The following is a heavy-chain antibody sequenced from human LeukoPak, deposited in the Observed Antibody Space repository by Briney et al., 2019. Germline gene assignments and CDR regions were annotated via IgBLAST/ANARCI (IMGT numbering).Heavy chain of an antibody. Sequence: GASVKVSCKVSGYTLTELSMHWVRQAPGKGLEWMGWISANNGNTDYAQNFQGRVTITTDTSTSTVYMELRSLRSDDMAVYYCARKPTGMAAEYWGQGSLVTVSS. CDR1: GYTLTELS. J-gene: IGHJ4*02. V-gene: IGHV1-18*03. D-gene: IGHD1-14*01. CDR2: ISANNGNT. CDR3: ARKPTGMAAEY.